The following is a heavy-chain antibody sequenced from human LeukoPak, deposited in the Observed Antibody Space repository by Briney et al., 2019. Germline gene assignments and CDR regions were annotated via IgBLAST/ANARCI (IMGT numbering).Heavy chain of an antibody. Sequence: GGSLRLSCTASGFTFGDYAMSWVRQAPGKGLEWVGRIKSKSDGGTTDYAAPVKGRFTISRDDSKNTLYLQMNSLKTGDTAVYYCTTAPAAFDIWGQGTMVTVPS. V-gene: IGHV3-15*01. CDR1: GFTFGDYA. CDR2: IKSKSDGGTT. J-gene: IGHJ3*02. CDR3: TTAPAAFDI.